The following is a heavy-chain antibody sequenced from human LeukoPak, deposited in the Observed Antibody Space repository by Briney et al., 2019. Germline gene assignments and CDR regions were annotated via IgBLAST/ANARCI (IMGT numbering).Heavy chain of an antibody. J-gene: IGHJ4*02. D-gene: IGHD6-13*01. V-gene: IGHV4-59*08. CDR3: ARSIAAAGGGTFDY. CDR1: GGPISSYY. Sequence: SETLSLTCTVSGGPISSYYWSWIRQPPGKGLEWIGYIYYSGSTNYNPSLKSRVTISVDTSKNQFSLKLSSVTAAGTAVYYCARSIAAAGGGTFDYWGQGTLVTVSS. CDR2: IYYSGST.